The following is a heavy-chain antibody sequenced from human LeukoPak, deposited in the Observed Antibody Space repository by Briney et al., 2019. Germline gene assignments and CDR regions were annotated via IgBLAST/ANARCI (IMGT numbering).Heavy chain of an antibody. D-gene: IGHD1-26*01. CDR2: ISAYNGNT. J-gene: IGHJ6*03. Sequence: ASVKVSCKASGYTFTSYGISWVPQAPGQGLEWMGWISAYNGNTNYAQKLQGRVTMTTDTSTSTAYMELRSLRSDDTAVYYCARDTGATPAYYYYYMDVWGKGTTVTVSS. CDR3: ARDTGATPAYYYYYMDV. CDR1: GYTFTSYG. V-gene: IGHV1-18*01.